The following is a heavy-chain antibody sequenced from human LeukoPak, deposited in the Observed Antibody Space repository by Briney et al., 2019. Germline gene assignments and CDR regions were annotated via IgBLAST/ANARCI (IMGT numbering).Heavy chain of an antibody. D-gene: IGHD5-18*01. CDR1: AFNFISHW. V-gene: IGHV3-7*01. CDR3: AGPGYTYGYAY. Sequence: GGSLRLSCAASAFNFISHWMSWVRQAPGKGLEWVANIKEDGDEKYHVDSVKGRFTISRDNAKKSLYLQMNSLRAEDTAIYYCAGPGYTYGYAYWGQGTLVTVSS. J-gene: IGHJ4*02. CDR2: IKEDGDEK.